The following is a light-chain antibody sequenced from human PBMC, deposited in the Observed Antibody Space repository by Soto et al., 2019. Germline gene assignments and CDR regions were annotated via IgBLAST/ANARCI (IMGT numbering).Light chain of an antibody. V-gene: IGKV3-15*01. Sequence: EIVLTHSPATLSLSPWEIATLSCRASQSVSSNLAWYQHKPGQAPRLLIYAASTKATGVPARFTGSGSRTDFNRTITSLQSEDFAVYYCQQYYHWPRTFGQGTKVDIK. CDR3: QQYYHWPRT. CDR2: AAS. CDR1: QSVSSN. J-gene: IGKJ1*01.